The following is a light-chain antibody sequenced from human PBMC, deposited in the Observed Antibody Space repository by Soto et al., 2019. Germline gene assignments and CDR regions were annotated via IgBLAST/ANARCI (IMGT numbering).Light chain of an antibody. CDR2: EDN. CDR1: KLGDKY. Sequence: YELTQPPSVSVSPGQTANITCSGDKLGDKYACWYQQKPGQSPVLVIYEDNKRPSGIPERISGSNSGSTATLTISGTQATDEADYSCQAWDSNAVVFGGGTKLTVL. CDR3: QAWDSNAVV. V-gene: IGLV3-1*01. J-gene: IGLJ2*01.